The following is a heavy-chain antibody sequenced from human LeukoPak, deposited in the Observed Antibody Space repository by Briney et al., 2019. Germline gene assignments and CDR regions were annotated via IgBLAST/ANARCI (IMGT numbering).Heavy chain of an antibody. D-gene: IGHD5-12*01. V-gene: IGHV4-59*01. CDR2: IYYSGST. CDR3: AREDSGYRYYYGMDV. CDR1: GGSISSYY. Sequence: PSETLSLTCTVSGGSISSYYWSWIRQPPGKGLEWIGYIYYSGSTNYNPSLKSRVTISVDTSKNQFSLKLSSVTAADTAVYYCAREDSGYRYYYGMDVWGQGTTATVSS. J-gene: IGHJ6*02.